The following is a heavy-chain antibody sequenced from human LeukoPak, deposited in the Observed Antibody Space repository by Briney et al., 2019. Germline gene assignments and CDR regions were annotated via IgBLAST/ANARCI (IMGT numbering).Heavy chain of an antibody. J-gene: IGHJ6*02. CDR3: ARGFGCSGGSCYSPYYYYGMDV. Sequence: PGASVKVPCKASGYTFTSYDINWVRQAPGQGLEWMGGIIPIFGTANYAQKFQGRVTITADESTSTAYMELSSLRSEDTAVYYCARGFGCSGGSCYSPYYYYGMDVWGQGTTVTVSS. D-gene: IGHD2-15*01. V-gene: IGHV1-69*13. CDR1: GYTFTSYD. CDR2: IIPIFGTA.